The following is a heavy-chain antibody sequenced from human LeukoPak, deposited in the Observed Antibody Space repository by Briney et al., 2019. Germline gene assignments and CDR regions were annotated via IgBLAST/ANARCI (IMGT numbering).Heavy chain of an antibody. Sequence: SETLSLTCAVYGGSFSGYYWSWIRQPPGKGLEWIGEINHSGSTNYNPSLKSRITISVDTSKNQFSLKLSSVTAADTAVYYCARVDYGDYSKHFDYWGQGTLVTVSS. CDR1: GGSFSGYY. CDR3: ARVDYGDYSKHFDY. D-gene: IGHD4-17*01. V-gene: IGHV4-34*01. J-gene: IGHJ4*02. CDR2: INHSGST.